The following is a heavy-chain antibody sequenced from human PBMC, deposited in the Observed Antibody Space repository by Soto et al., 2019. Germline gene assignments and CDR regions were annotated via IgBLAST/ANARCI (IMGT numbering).Heavy chain of an antibody. CDR1: GFIFSNYG. J-gene: IGHJ6*02. V-gene: IGHV3-30*18. CDR2: ISSDGSNK. D-gene: IGHD3-10*01. Sequence: PGGSLRLSCAASGFIFSNYGMHCVRQAPGKGLEWVAVISSDGSNKYYTDSVKGRFTISRDNAKNTLYRQMSSLRPEDTGVYYWAKLSIHVRGLRDRYYYHNLDVWCQGTTVTVS. CDR3: AKLSIHVRGLRDRYYYHNLDV.